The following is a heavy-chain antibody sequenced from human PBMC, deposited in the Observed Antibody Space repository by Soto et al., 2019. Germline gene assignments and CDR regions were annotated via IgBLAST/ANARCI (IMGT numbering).Heavy chain of an antibody. D-gene: IGHD3-9*01. V-gene: IGHV4-39*01. J-gene: IGHJ4*02. CDR1: GGSISSDSYY. CDR2: IYYRGST. CDR3: ARISAMTSFSGD. Sequence: SETLSLTCTVSGGSISSDSYYWNWIRQPPGTGLEWIGSIYYRGSTNYNPSLKSRVTISVDTSKNQFSLKLSSVTAADTAVYYCARISAMTSFSGDWGQGTLVTVSS.